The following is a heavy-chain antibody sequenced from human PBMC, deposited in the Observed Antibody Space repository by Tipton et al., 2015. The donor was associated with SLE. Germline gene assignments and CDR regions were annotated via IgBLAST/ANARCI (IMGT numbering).Heavy chain of an antibody. CDR1: GGSFSGYY. Sequence: TLSLTCAVYGGSFSGYYWSWIRQPPGKGLEWIGEINHSGSTNYNPSLKSRVTISVDTSKNQFSLKLSSVTAADTAVYYCARSHGDYGYWGQGTLVTVSS. D-gene: IGHD4-17*01. CDR3: ARSHGDYGY. J-gene: IGHJ4*02. CDR2: INHSGST. V-gene: IGHV4-34*01.